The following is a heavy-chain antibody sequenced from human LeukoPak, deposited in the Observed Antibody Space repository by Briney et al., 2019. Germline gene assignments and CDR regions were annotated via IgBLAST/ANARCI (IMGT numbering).Heavy chain of an antibody. CDR2: IKRDGSEK. CDR1: GVTSSSYW. Sequence: GGSLRLSCAASGVTSSSYWMSWVRQAPGKGLEWVANIKRDGSEKYYLDSAKGRFTISRDNAKNSLYLQMNSLRAEDTAVYYCARDYGLDYWGQGTLVTVSS. CDR3: ARDYGLDY. D-gene: IGHD4-17*01. V-gene: IGHV3-7*01. J-gene: IGHJ4*02.